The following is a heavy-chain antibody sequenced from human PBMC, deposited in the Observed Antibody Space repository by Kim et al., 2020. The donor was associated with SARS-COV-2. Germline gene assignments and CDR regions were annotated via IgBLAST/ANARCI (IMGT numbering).Heavy chain of an antibody. CDR3: AKHPSGVNFDY. CDR2: ISSRNNST. J-gene: IGHJ4*02. Sequence: GGSLRLSCAASGFTISNYGMSWVRQAPGKGLEWVSFISSRNNSTYYADSVRGRFTISRDNSKNTVSLQINNLRAEDTAVYYCAKHPSGVNFDYWGQGTL. D-gene: IGHD6-13*01. CDR1: GFTISNYG. V-gene: IGHV3-23*01.